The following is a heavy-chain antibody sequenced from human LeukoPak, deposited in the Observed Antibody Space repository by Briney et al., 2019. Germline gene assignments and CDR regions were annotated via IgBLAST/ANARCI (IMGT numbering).Heavy chain of an antibody. CDR3: ARSSPNCSGGSCAPNWFDP. V-gene: IGHV1-18*01. CDR1: GYTFTSYG. Sequence: ASVKVSCKASGYTFTSYGISWVRQAPGQWLEWMGWISAYNGNTNYAQKLQGRVTMTTDTSTSTAYMELRSLRSDDTAVYYCARSSPNCSGGSCAPNWFDPWGQGTLVTVSS. CDR2: ISAYNGNT. D-gene: IGHD2-15*01. J-gene: IGHJ5*02.